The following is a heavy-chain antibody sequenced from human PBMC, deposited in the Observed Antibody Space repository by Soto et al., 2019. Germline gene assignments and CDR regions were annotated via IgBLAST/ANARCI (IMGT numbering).Heavy chain of an antibody. D-gene: IGHD3-10*01. CDR2: IYHGGST. J-gene: IGHJ3*02. Sequence: SETLSLTCAVSGGSISSGGYSWSWIRQPPGKGLEWIGYIYHGGSTYYNPSLKSRVTISVDRSKNQFSLKLSSVTAADTAVYYCARDSSYYYGSGADAFDIWGQGTMVTVSS. V-gene: IGHV4-30-2*01. CDR3: ARDSSYYYGSGADAFDI. CDR1: GGSISSGGYS.